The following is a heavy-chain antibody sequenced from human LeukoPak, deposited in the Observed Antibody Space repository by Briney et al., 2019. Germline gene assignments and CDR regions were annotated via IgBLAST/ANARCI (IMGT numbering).Heavy chain of an antibody. J-gene: IGHJ5*02. V-gene: IGHV4-30-4*01. CDR2: MYYSGST. CDR1: GGSISSGDYY. D-gene: IGHD3-22*01. Sequence: SGALSLPCTGSGGSISSGDYYWSWIRQPPGKGLEGIGYMYYSGSTYYNPSLKSRATISVDTSKNQFSLKLSSVTAADTAVYYCARPYYYDSRIDPWGQGTLVTVSS. CDR3: ARPYYYDSRIDP.